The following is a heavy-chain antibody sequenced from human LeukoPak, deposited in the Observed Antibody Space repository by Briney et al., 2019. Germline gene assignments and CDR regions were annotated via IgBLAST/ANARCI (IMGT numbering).Heavy chain of an antibody. CDR1: GASINSDTYY. D-gene: IGHD1/OR15-1a*01. CDR3: ARYQTGTMFAV. Sequence: SETLSLTCTVSGASINSDTYYWGWVRQPPGKGLEWIGTHSHSGSAYYNPSLRSRITMSLDTSENQLSLKLYSVTAADTAIYYCARYQTGTMFAVWGQGTLVTISS. V-gene: IGHV4-39*07. J-gene: IGHJ4*02. CDR2: HSHSGSA.